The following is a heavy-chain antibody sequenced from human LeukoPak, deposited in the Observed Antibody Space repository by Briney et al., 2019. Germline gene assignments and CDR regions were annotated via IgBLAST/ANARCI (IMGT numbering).Heavy chain of an antibody. D-gene: IGHD5-12*01. J-gene: IGHJ4*02. Sequence: PGGSLRLSCAASGFIFSNYWMTRVRQAPGKGLEWVAHIRQDGSERHYVDSVKDRFTVSRDNAKNSLDLQMDSLRAEDTAVYYCARDWGSTGYDLYDSWGQGTLVTVSS. V-gene: IGHV3-7*01. CDR3: ARDWGSTGYDLYDS. CDR2: IRQDGSER. CDR1: GFIFSNYW.